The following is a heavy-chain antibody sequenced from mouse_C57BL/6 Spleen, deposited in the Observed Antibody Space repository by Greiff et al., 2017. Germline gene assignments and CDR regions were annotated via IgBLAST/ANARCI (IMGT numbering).Heavy chain of an antibody. CDR1: GFTFSSYG. Sequence: EVKLMESGGDLVKPGGSLKLSCAASGFTFSSYGMSWVRQTPDKRLEWVATISSGGSYTYYPDSVKGRFTISRDNSKNTLYLQMSSLKSEDTAMYYCASTTVVPMDYWGQGTSVTVSS. CDR3: ASTTVVPMDY. J-gene: IGHJ4*01. CDR2: ISSGGSYT. D-gene: IGHD1-1*01. V-gene: IGHV5-6*01.